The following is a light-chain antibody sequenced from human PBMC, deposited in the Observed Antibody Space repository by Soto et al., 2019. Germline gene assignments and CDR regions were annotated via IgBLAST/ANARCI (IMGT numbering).Light chain of an antibody. V-gene: IGKV3-11*01. Sequence: EIVLTQSPATLSLSPGERATLSCRASQSVSSYLAWYQQKPGQAPRLLIYDASNRATDIPARFSGSGSGTDFTLTISSLEPEDFAVYYCHQRSNWPLPFGPGTKVDIK. CDR3: HQRSNWPLP. CDR2: DAS. J-gene: IGKJ3*01. CDR1: QSVSSY.